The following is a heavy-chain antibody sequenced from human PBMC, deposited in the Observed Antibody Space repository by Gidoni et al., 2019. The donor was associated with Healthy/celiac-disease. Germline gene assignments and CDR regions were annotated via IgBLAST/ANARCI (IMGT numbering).Heavy chain of an antibody. Sequence: EVQLVESGGGLVQPGGSLRLSCAASGFTFSSYAMNWVRQAPGKGLEWVSYISSSGSTIYYADSVKGRFTISRDNAKNSLYLQMNSLRAEDTAVYYCARAADYGDYPFDYWGQGTLVTVSS. CDR1: GFTFSSYA. D-gene: IGHD4-17*01. CDR2: ISSSGSTI. V-gene: IGHV3-48*03. CDR3: ARAADYGDYPFDY. J-gene: IGHJ4*02.